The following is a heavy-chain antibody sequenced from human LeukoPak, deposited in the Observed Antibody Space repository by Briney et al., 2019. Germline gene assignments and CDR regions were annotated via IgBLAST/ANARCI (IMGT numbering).Heavy chain of an antibody. J-gene: IGHJ4*02. Sequence: GGSLRLSCAASGFTFTFYTMTWVRQAPGKGLEWVSSISTSSTYIYYADSLKGRFTISRDNAKNSLYLQMNSLRAEDTALYYCARASLYDNSAYYLDYWGQGTLVTVSS. CDR3: ARASLYDNSAYYLDY. V-gene: IGHV3-21*04. CDR2: ISTSSTYI. D-gene: IGHD3-22*01. CDR1: GFTFTFYT.